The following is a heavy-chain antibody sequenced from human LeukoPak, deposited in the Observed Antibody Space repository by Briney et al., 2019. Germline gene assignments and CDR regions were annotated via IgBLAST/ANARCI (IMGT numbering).Heavy chain of an antibody. V-gene: IGHV4-39*01. Sequence: PGGSLRLSCAASGFSVSGNYMSWVRQPPGKGLEWIGSIYYSGSTYYNPSLKSRVTISVDTSKNQFSLKLSSVTAADTAVYYCARHFITMIVVVINDAFDIWGQGTMVTVSS. CDR3: ARHFITMIVVVINDAFDI. CDR1: GFSVSGNY. J-gene: IGHJ3*02. D-gene: IGHD3-22*01. CDR2: IYYSGST.